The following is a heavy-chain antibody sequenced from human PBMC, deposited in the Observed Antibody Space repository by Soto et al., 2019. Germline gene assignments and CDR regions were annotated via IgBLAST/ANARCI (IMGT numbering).Heavy chain of an antibody. CDR2: TYYRSKWYY. D-gene: IGHD5-12*01. V-gene: IGHV6-1*01. J-gene: IGHJ4*02. Sequence: PSQTLSLTCVISGDSVSIYSGAWNWIRQSPSRGLEWLGRTYYRSKWYYDYAESVKCRIIISVDTSKNQFSLQLNSVTPEDAAVDYCANDPGYSLADWGKGTPVTVYS. CDR1: GDSVSIYSGA. CDR3: ANDPGYSLAD.